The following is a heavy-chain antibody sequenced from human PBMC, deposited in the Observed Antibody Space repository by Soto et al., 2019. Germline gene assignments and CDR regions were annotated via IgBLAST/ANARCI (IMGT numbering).Heavy chain of an antibody. CDR2: ISGSGGST. CDR3: AKVHRSGSSALSPKNWFDP. Sequence: GGSLRLSCAASGFTFSSYAMSWVRQAPGKGLEWVSAISGSGGSTYYADSVKGRFTISRDNSKNTLYLQMNSLRAEDTAIYYCAKVHRSGSSALSPKNWFDPWGQGTLVTVSS. D-gene: IGHD6-19*01. J-gene: IGHJ5*02. CDR1: GFTFSSYA. V-gene: IGHV3-23*01.